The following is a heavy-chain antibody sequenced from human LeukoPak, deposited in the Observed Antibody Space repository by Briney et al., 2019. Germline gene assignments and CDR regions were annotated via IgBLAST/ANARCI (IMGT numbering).Heavy chain of an antibody. CDR2: IYYTGTT. CDR1: GDSMTGYY. Sequence: SETLSLTCSVSGDSMTGYYWSWIRQPPGKGLEWIGYIYYTGTTNYNPSLKSRVTISVDTSKNQFSLRLTSVTAADTAVYFCARDFDGDYGARWGQGILVSASP. D-gene: IGHD4-17*01. CDR3: ARDFDGDYGAR. J-gene: IGHJ4*02. V-gene: IGHV4-59*01.